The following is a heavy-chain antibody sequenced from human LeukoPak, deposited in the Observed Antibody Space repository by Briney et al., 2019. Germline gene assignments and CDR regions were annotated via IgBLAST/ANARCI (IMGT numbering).Heavy chain of an antibody. CDR1: GLSFSNYA. V-gene: IGHV3-23*01. J-gene: IGHJ4*02. Sequence: GGSLRLSCAASGLSFSNYAMSWVRQAPGKGLEWVSSISDSGYSKYYADSVKGRFTISRDNSKNTVSLQMNNLRVDDTAVYFCVHIYYYGSGSYGDYWGQGTLVTVSS. CDR3: VHIYYYGSGSYGDY. D-gene: IGHD3-10*01. CDR2: ISDSGYSK.